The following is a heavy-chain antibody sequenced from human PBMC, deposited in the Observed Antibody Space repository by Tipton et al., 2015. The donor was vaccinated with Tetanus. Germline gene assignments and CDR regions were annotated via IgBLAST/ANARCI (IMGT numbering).Heavy chain of an antibody. D-gene: IGHD3-16*01. CDR3: AKDRAGGGMGEVDY. CDR1: GFTFSSYW. J-gene: IGHJ4*02. V-gene: IGHV3-74*01. Sequence: SLRLSCAASGFTFSSYWMHWVRQAPGKGLVWVSRINSDGSSTSYADSVKGRFTISRDNAKNTLYLQMNSLRAEDTAVYYCAKDRAGGGMGEVDYYGQGTLVTVSS. CDR2: INSDGSST.